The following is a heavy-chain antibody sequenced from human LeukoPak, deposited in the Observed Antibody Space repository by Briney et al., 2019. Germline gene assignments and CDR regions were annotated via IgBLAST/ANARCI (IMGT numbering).Heavy chain of an antibody. CDR2: ISSNGGST. V-gene: IGHV3-64D*06. CDR1: GFTFSSYA. CDR3: VRAIVVVPAAQVGY. D-gene: IGHD2-2*01. Sequence: GGSLRLSCSASGFTFSSYAMHWFRQAPGKGLEYVSAISSNGGSTYYADSVKGRFTISRDNSKNTLYLQMSSLRAEDTAVYYCVRAIVVVPAAQVGYWGQGTLVTVSS. J-gene: IGHJ4*02.